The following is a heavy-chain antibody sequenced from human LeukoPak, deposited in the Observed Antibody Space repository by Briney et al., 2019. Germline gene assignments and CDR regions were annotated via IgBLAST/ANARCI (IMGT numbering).Heavy chain of an antibody. CDR3: ARDGRIPRYDILTGYATSTHYYGLDV. D-gene: IGHD3-9*01. CDR2: MQISGST. V-gene: IGHV4-4*07. Sequence: PSETLSLTCSVSGDSISSYYWSWIRQPAGKGLEWIGRMQISGSTNYNPSLKSRVTMSVDTSKNQISLKLSSVTAADTAAYYCARDGRIPRYDILTGYATSTHYYGLDVWGQGSPVTVSS. J-gene: IGHJ6*02. CDR1: GDSISSYY.